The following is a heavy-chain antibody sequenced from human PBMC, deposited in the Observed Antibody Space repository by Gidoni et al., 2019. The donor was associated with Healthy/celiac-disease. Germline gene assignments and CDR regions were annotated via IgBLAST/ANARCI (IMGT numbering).Heavy chain of an antibody. CDR2: IYHSGST. CDR1: GGPISSSNG. D-gene: IGHD3-22*01. CDR3: ARVYRTMIVVVIPHDAFDI. V-gene: IGHV4-4*02. Sequence: QVQLQESGPGLVKPSGTLSLTCAVSGGPISSSNGWSWVRQPPGKGLEWIGAIYHSGSTNYNPSLKSRVTISVDKSKNQFSLKLSSVTAADTAVYYCARVYRTMIVVVIPHDAFDIWGQGTMVTVSS. J-gene: IGHJ3*02.